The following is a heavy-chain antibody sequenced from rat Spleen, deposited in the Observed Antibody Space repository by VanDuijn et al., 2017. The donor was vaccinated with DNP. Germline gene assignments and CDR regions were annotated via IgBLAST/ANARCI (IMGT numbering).Heavy chain of an antibody. CDR2: IAFDGRST. CDR1: GFTFSDHN. J-gene: IGHJ4*01. V-gene: IGHV5-7*01. D-gene: IGHD1-11*01. Sequence: EVQLVESGGGLVQPGRSLKLSCVASGFTFSDHNMAWVRQAPKKGLEWVATIAFDGRSTFFGDSVRGRVTISRDNAKNTQYLQMDSLRSGDTATYYCARHVTEGIYAMDAWGQGTSVTVSS. CDR3: ARHVTEGIYAMDA.